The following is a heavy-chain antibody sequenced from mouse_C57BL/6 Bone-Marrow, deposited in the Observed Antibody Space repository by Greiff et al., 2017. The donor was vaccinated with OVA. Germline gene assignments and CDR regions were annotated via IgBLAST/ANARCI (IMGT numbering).Heavy chain of an antibody. CDR3: ARSLTGKDY. CDR1: GYAFSSSW. Sequence: QVQLKESGPELVKPGASVKISCKASGYAFSSSWMNWVQQRPGKGLEWIGRIYPGDGDTNYNGKFKGKATLTADKSSSTAYMQRSSLTSEDSAVYFCARSLTGKDYGGQGTTLTVSS. CDR2: IYPGDGDT. D-gene: IGHD4-1*01. J-gene: IGHJ2*01. V-gene: IGHV1-82*01.